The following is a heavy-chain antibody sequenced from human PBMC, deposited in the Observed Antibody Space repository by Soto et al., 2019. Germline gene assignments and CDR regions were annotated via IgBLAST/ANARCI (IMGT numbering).Heavy chain of an antibody. Sequence: GGSLRLSCAASGLIFSNYGMNWVRQAPGKGLEWVSSISSGGGYTTYYADSVKGRFTISRDNSKNTVYLQMNSLRAEDTAVYYCAKEGTRDEYYFDYWGQGTLVTVSS. V-gene: IGHV3-23*01. D-gene: IGHD3-10*01. CDR2: ISSGGGYTT. CDR1: GLIFSNYG. CDR3: AKEGTRDEYYFDY. J-gene: IGHJ4*02.